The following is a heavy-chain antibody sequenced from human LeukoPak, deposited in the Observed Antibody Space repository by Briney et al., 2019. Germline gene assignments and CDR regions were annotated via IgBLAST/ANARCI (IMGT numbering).Heavy chain of an antibody. CDR3: AKGIAAAGYYFDY. V-gene: IGHV3-9*01. CDR2: ISWNSGSI. J-gene: IGHJ4*02. Sequence: GGSLRLSCAASGFTFDDYAMHWVRQAPGKGLEWVSGISWNSGSIGYADSVKGRFTISRDNAKNSLYLQMNSLRAEDTALYYCAKGIAAAGYYFDYWGQGTLVTASS. CDR1: GFTFDDYA. D-gene: IGHD6-13*01.